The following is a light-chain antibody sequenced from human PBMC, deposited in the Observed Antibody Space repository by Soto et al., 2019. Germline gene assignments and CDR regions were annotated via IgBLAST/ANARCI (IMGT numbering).Light chain of an antibody. Sequence: DIQLTQSPSFLSASVGDRVTITCRASQGSNSNLAWYQQKPGTAPQLLIFAASTLQSGVPSRFSGSGSGTEFTLTASSQQTEDFANDDCQQLHSKPYTCSEGPEVEI. CDR1: QGSNSN. J-gene: IGKJ2*01. CDR2: AAS. CDR3: QQLHSKPYT. V-gene: IGKV1-9*01.